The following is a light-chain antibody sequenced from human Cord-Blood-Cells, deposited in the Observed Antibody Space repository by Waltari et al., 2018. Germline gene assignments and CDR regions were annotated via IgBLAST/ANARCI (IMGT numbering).Light chain of an antibody. CDR2: KAS. Sequence: LSASVGDRVTITCRASQSISSWLAWYQQKPGKAPKLLIYKASSLESGVPSRFSGSGSGTEFTLTISSLQPDDFATYYCQQYNSYSYSFGQGTKLEIK. CDR3: QQYNSYSYS. J-gene: IGKJ2*03. V-gene: IGKV1-5*03. CDR1: QSISSW.